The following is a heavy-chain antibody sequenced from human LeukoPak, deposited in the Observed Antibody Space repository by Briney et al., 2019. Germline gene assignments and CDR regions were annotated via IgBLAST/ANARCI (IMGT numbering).Heavy chain of an antibody. Sequence: SETLSLTCAVYGGTFSGYYWSWIRQPPGKGLEWIGSIYYSGSTYYNPSLKSRVTISVDTSKNQFSLKLSSVTAADTAVYYCARQRVGATDYWGQGTLVTVSS. CDR3: ARQRVGATDY. V-gene: IGHV4-34*01. CDR2: IYYSGST. CDR1: GGTFSGYY. J-gene: IGHJ4*02. D-gene: IGHD1-26*01.